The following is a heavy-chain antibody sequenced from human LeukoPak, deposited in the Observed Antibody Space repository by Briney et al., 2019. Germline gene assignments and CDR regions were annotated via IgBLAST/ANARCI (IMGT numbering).Heavy chain of an antibody. Sequence: ASVKVSCKASGYTFTSYDINWVRQATGQGLEWMGWMNPNSGSTGYAQKFQGRVTMTRNTSISTAYMELSSLRSEDTAVYYCARGFTKVVIHYYYGMDVWGQGTTVTVSS. V-gene: IGHV1-8*01. CDR2: MNPNSGST. D-gene: IGHD3-16*02. CDR1: GYTFTSYD. CDR3: ARGFTKVVIHYYYGMDV. J-gene: IGHJ6*02.